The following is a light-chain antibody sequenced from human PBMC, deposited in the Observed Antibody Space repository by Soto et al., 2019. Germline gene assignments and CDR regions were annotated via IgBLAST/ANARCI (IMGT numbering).Light chain of an antibody. V-gene: IGLV2-14*01. CDR2: DVS. CDR3: SSYTSSSTPIV. Sequence: QSALTQPASVSGSPGQSITISCTGTSSDVGGYNYVSWYQQHPGKAPKLMIYDVSNRSSGVSNRFSGSKSGNTASLTISVLQAEDEADYYCSSYTSSSTPIVFGSGTKLTVL. CDR1: SSDVGGYNY. J-gene: IGLJ1*01.